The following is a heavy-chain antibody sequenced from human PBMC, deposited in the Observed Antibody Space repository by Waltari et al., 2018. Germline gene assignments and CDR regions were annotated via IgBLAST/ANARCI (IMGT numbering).Heavy chain of an antibody. D-gene: IGHD3-10*01. CDR3: TRALWLGELYDY. CDR1: GLPFTRSL. V-gene: IGHV3-74*01. CDR2: INSDGSST. J-gene: IGHJ4*02. Sequence: EVQLDESGGGLVQPGGSLSLSCSAPGLPFTRSLMNWVRQAPGKGLVWVARINSDGSSTTYADSVKGRFTISRDNAKNTVYLQMNSLRVEDTAVYYCTRALWLGELYDYWGQGTLVTVSS.